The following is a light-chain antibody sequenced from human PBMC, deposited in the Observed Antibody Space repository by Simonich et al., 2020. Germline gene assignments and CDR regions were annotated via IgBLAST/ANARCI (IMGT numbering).Light chain of an antibody. CDR3: QKYYSTPIT. V-gene: IGKV4-1*01. CDR1: QRVLYSSNNKNY. J-gene: IGKJ5*01. Sequence: DIVMTQSPDSLAVSLGERATINCKSSQRVLYSSNNKNYLAWYQQKPGQPPNLLIYWASTRESGVPDRCSGSGSGTDFTLTISSLQAEDVAVYYCQKYYSTPITFGQGTRLEIK. CDR2: WAS.